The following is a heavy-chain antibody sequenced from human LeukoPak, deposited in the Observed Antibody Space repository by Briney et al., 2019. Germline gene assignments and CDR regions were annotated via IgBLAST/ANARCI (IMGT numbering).Heavy chain of an antibody. CDR2: MNPNSGNT. CDR1: GYTFTSYD. V-gene: IGHV1-8*01. CDR3: ARGGSGGGGYFDY. J-gene: IGHJ4*02. Sequence: ASVKVSCKVSGYTFTSYDINWVRQATGQGLEWMGWMNPNSGNTGYAQKFQCRVTMTRNTSISTAYMELSSLRSEDTAVFYCARGGSGGGGYFDYWDQGTLVIVSS. D-gene: IGHD6-19*01.